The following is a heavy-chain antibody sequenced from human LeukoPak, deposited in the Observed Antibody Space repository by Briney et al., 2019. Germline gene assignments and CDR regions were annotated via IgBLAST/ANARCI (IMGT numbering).Heavy chain of an antibody. CDR3: ASLDLNGMDV. D-gene: IGHD3-3*01. Sequence: PGGSLRLSCAASGFTFSSYSMNWVRQAPGKGLEWVSSISSSSSYIYYADSVKGRFTISRDNAKNSLYLQMNSRRAEDTAVYYCASLDLNGMDVWGQGTTVTVSS. V-gene: IGHV3-21*01. J-gene: IGHJ6*02. CDR2: ISSSSSYI. CDR1: GFTFSSYS.